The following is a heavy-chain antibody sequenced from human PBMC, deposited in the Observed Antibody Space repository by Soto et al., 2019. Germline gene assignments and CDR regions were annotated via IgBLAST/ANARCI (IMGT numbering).Heavy chain of an antibody. V-gene: IGHV5-10-1*01. CDR3: ARRRMPWYSSGWYMGRDAFDI. D-gene: IGHD6-19*01. CDR2: IDPSDSYT. Sequence: GESLKISCNGSGYSFTSYWISWVRQMPGKGLEWMGRIDPSDSYTNYSPSFQGHVTISADKSISTAYLQWSSLKASDTAMYYCARRRMPWYSSGWYMGRDAFDIWGQGTLVTVSS. CDR1: GYSFTSYW. J-gene: IGHJ3*02.